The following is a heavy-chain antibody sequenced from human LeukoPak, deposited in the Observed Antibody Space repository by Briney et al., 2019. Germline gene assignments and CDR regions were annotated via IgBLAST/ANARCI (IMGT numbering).Heavy chain of an antibody. Sequence: GGSLRLSCAASGFTFSNAWMSWVRQAPGKGLEWVGRIKSKTDGGTTDYAAPVNGRFTISRDDSKNTLYLQMNSLKTEDTAVYYCTTDLSYYDSSGYYQTLDYWGQGTLVTVSS. J-gene: IGHJ4*02. D-gene: IGHD3-22*01. CDR2: IKSKTDGGTT. V-gene: IGHV3-15*01. CDR1: GFTFSNAW. CDR3: TTDLSYYDSSGYYQTLDY.